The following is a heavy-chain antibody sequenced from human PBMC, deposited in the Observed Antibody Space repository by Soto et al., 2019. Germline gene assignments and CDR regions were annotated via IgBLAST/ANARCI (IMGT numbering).Heavy chain of an antibody. CDR1: GGSISSSSYS. CDR3: ASRYYDFWSGYYTWFDP. J-gene: IGHJ5*02. CDR2: IYYSGST. D-gene: IGHD3-3*01. Sequence: SIRCTVSGGSISSSSYSWGWNRKPPGKGLEWIGSIYYSGSTYYNPSLKSRVTISVDTSKNQFSLKLSSVTAADTAVYYCASRYYDFWSGYYTWFDPWGQGTLVTVSS. V-gene: IGHV4-39*01.